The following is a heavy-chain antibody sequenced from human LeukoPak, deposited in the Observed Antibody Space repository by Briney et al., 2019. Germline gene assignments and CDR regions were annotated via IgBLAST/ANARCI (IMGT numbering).Heavy chain of an antibody. J-gene: IGHJ6*03. V-gene: IGHV3-48*01. CDR1: GFTFSSYS. CDR3: ARVNYGYAHNSYYYYYYMDV. D-gene: IGHD5-12*01. Sequence: GGSLRLSCAASGFTFSSYSMNWVRQAPGKGLEWVSYISSSSSTIYYADSVKGRFTISRDNAKNSLYLQMNSLRAEDTAVYYCARVNYGYAHNSYYYYYYMDVWGKGTTVTISS. CDR2: ISSSSSTI.